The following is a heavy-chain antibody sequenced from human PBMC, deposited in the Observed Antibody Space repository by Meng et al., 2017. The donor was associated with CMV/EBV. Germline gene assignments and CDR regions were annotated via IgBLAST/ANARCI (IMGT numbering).Heavy chain of an antibody. CDR2: IKQDGSEK. V-gene: IGHV3-7*01. Sequence: GESLKISCAASGFTFSSYWMSWVRQAPGKGLEWVANIKQDGSEKYYVDSVKGRFTISRDNAKNSLYLQMNGLRAEDTAVYYCARDRGYSSSWYGRYFDYWGQGTLVTVSS. CDR1: GFTFSSYW. D-gene: IGHD6-13*01. CDR3: ARDRGYSSSWYGRYFDY. J-gene: IGHJ4*02.